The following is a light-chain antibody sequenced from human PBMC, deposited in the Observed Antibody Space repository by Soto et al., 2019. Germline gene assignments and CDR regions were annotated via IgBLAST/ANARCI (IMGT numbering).Light chain of an antibody. J-gene: IGKJ1*01. CDR1: RSISSN. CDR2: GAS. V-gene: IGKV3D-15*01. CDR3: QQYNNRPP. Sequence: EIVMTQSPDTLSVSPGEGATLSFRASRSISSNLAWYQQQPGQAPRLLIYGASTRATGTPARFSGSGPGTEFPLTISRLPSEDFAVYYCQQYNNRPPFGQGTKVDI.